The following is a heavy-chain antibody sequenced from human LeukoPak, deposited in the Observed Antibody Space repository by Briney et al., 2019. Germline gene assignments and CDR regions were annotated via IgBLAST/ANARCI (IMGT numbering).Heavy chain of an antibody. CDR2: ISGDGRST. J-gene: IGHJ3*02. CDR1: EFTYSAYA. CDR3: ARRYGGWGAFDI. D-gene: IGHD4-23*01. V-gene: IGHV3-23*01. Sequence: GGSLRLSCAASEFTYSAYAMSWVRQAPGKGLEWESTISGDGRSTFYADSVKGRFTISRDDSKTTLFLQMNSLRAEDTAIYYCARRYGGWGAFDIWGQGTVVTVSS.